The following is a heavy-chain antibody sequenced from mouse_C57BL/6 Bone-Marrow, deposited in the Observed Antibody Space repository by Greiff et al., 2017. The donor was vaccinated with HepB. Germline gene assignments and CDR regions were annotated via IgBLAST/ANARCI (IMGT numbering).Heavy chain of an antibody. J-gene: IGHJ2*01. CDR1: GYTFTDYY. CDR3: EPDYYGSLDY. V-gene: IGHV1-84*01. CDR2: IYPGSGNT. Sequence: LVESGPELVKPGASVKISCKASGYTFTDYYINWVKQRPGQGLEWIGWIYPGSGNTKYNEKFKGKATLTVDTSSSTAYMQLSSLTSEDSAVYFCEPDYYGSLDYWGQGTTLTVSS. D-gene: IGHD1-1*01.